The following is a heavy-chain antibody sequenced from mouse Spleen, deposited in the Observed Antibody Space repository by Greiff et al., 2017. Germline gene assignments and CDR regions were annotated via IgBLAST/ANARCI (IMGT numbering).Heavy chain of an antibody. V-gene: IGHV5-17*01. D-gene: IGHD2-1*01. CDR2: ISSGSSTI. CDR3: ARRRIYYGNSFDY. J-gene: IGHJ2*01. Sequence: EVKLMESGGGLVKPGGSLKLSCAASGFTFSDYGMHWVRQAPEKGLEWVAYISSGSSTIYYADTVKGRFTISRDNAKNTLFLQMTSLRSEDTAMYYCARRRIYYGNSFDYWGQGTTLTVSS. CDR1: GFTFSDYG.